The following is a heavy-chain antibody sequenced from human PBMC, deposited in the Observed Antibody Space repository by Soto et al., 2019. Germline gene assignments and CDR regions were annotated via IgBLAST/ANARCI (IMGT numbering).Heavy chain of an antibody. J-gene: IGHJ5*02. V-gene: IGHV6-1*01. CDR3: TFVYGSGIGGCFDP. D-gene: IGHD3-10*01. CDR1: GNSVSSNSAA. CDR2: TYYRSKWYT. Sequence: KQSQTLSLTCAISGNSVSSNSAAWRWIRQSPSRGLEWLGRTYYRSKWYTDYAVSVKTRITISPDISKNQFSVQLNSVTPEDTAVYYCTFVYGSGIGGCFDPWGQGTLVTVSS.